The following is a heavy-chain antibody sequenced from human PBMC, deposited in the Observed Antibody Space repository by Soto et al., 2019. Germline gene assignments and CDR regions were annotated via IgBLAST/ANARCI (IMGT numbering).Heavy chain of an antibody. J-gene: IGHJ6*02. CDR1: GFTFSSYA. Sequence: HPGGSLRLSCAASGFTFSSYAMHWVRQSPGKGLEWVAVISYDGSNKYYADSVKGRFTISRDNSKNTLYLQMNSLRAEDTAVYYCARAGGSGRPLYYYYYGMDVWGQGTTVTVSS. CDR2: ISYDGSNK. D-gene: IGHD3-10*01. CDR3: ARAGGSGRPLYYYYYGMDV. V-gene: IGHV3-30-3*01.